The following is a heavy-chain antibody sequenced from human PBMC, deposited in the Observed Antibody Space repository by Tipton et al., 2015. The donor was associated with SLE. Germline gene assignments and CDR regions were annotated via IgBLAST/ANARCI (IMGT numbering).Heavy chain of an antibody. V-gene: IGHV4-61*02. J-gene: IGHJ4*02. CDR2: IYTSGST. D-gene: IGHD6-19*01. CDR3: ARDRRVAGNFDY. Sequence: TLSLTCTVSGGSISSGSYYWSWIRQPAGKGLEWIGRIYTSGSTNYNPSLKSRVTISVDTSKNQFSLKLSSVTAADTAVYYCARDRRVAGNFDYWGQGTLVTVSS. CDR1: GGSISSGSYY.